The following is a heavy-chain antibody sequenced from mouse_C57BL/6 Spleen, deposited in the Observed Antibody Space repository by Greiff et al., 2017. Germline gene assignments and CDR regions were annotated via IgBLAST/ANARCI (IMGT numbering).Heavy chain of an antibody. J-gene: IGHJ1*03. CDR2: IDPSDSYT. D-gene: IGHD3-1*01. CDR1: GYTFTSYW. Sequence: VKLMESGAELVKPGASVKLSCKASGYTFTSYWMQWVKQRPGQGLEWIGEIDPSDSYTNYNQKFKGKATLTVDTSSSTAYMQLSSLTSEDSAVYYCARGLDWYFDVWGTGTTVTVSS. CDR3: ARGLDWYFDV. V-gene: IGHV1-50*01.